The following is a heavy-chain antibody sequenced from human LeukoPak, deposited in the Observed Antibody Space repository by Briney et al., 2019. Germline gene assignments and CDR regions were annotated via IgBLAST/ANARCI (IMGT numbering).Heavy chain of an antibody. CDR3: ARVGPGIAVAGDFQH. CDR1: GFTFSSYE. Sequence: GGSLRLSCAASGFTFSSYEMNWVRQAPGKGLEWVSYISSSGSIIYYADSVKGRFTISRDNAKNSLYLQMNSLRAEDTAVYYCARVGPGIAVAGDFQHWGQGTLVTVSS. D-gene: IGHD6-19*01. CDR2: ISSSGSII. V-gene: IGHV3-48*03. J-gene: IGHJ1*01.